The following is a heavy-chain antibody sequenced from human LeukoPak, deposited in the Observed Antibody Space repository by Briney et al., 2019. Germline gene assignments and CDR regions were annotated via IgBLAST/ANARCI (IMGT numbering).Heavy chain of an antibody. V-gene: IGHV4-39*07. CDR3: ARIYGAFDI. CDR2: IYYSGST. Sequence: SETLSLTRTVSGGSISSSSYYWGWIRQPPGKGLEWIGSIYYSGSTYYNPSLKSRVTISVDTSKNQFSLKLSSVTAADTAVYYCARIYGAFDIWGQGTRVTVSS. CDR1: GGSISSSSYY. J-gene: IGHJ3*02. D-gene: IGHD3-10*01.